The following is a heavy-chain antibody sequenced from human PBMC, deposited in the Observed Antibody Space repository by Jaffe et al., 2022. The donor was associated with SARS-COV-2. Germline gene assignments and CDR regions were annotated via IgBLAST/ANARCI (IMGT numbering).Heavy chain of an antibody. V-gene: IGHV1-3*01. J-gene: IGHJ2*01. CDR2: INPGNGDT. D-gene: IGHD3-16*01. CDR1: GYTFTDYV. Sequence: QVQFVQSGAEVKKPGASVKVSCKASGYTFTDYVIHWVRQAPGQSLEWMGGINPGNGDTTYSQKFQGRITATRDTSATTAYMELSGLISEDTAIYFCARDLLGDAGEGYFDLWGRGTLVTVSS. CDR3: ARDLLGDAGEGYFDL.